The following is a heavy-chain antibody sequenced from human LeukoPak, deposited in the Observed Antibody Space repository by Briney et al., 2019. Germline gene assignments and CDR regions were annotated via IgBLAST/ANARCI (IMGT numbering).Heavy chain of an antibody. CDR2: MNPNSGNT. Sequence: GASVKVSCKASGYTFTSYDINWVRQATGQGLEWMGWMNPNSGNTGYAQKFQGRVTITRNTSISTAYMELSSLRSEDTAVYYCARAPIRDYDFWSGYYYYYYYYMDVWGKGTTVTVSS. CDR3: ARAPIRDYDFWSGYYYYYYYYMDV. J-gene: IGHJ6*03. V-gene: IGHV1-8*01. D-gene: IGHD3-3*01. CDR1: GYTFTSYD.